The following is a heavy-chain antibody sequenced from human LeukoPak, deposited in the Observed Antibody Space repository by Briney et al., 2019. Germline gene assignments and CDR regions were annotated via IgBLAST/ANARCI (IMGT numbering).Heavy chain of an antibody. J-gene: IGHJ4*02. CDR1: GFTFSSYW. CDR2: IKPDGGVG. V-gene: IGHV3-7*01. D-gene: IGHD6-13*01. CDR3: TQNLVAAAGDH. Sequence: GGSLRLSCAASGFTFSSYWMTWVRQAPGKGLEWVANIKPDGGVGYYVDSVRGRFIISRDNAGNSLYLQMNSLRDEDTAVYYCTQNLVAAAGDHWGQGTLLIVSS.